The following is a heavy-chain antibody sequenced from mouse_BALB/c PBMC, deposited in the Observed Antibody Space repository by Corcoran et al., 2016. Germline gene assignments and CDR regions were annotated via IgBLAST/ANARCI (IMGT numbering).Heavy chain of an antibody. J-gene: IGHJ2*01. D-gene: IGHD2-1*01. V-gene: IGHV1-9*01. CDR2: ILPGSGST. Sequence: QVQLQQSGAELMKPGPSVKISCKATGYTFSSYWIEWVKQRPGHGLEWLGEILPGSGSTNYNEKFKGKSTFTQDTSCNTAYMQLSSLTSEDSAGYYGASSPYGNYEFYYWGQGSTLTVSS. CDR3: ASSPYGNYEFYY. CDR1: GYTFSSYW.